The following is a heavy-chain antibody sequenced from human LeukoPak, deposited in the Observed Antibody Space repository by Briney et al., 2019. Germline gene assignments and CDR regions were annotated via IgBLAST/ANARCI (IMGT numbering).Heavy chain of an antibody. CDR2: INPSGGST. J-gene: IGHJ4*02. CDR3: ARLAVAGDY. D-gene: IGHD6-19*01. V-gene: IGHV1-46*01. CDR1: GYTFTSYY. Sequence: ASVKVSCKASGYTFTSYYMHWVRQAPGQGLEWMGIINPSGGSTSYAQKFQGRVTMTRDTSTSTAYMELSRLRSDDTAVYYCARLAVAGDYWGQGTLVTVSS.